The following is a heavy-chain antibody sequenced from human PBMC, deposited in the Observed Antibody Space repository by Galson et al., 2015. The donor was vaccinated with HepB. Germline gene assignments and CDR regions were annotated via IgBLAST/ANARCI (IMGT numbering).Heavy chain of an antibody. D-gene: IGHD1-26*01. CDR1: GFTFSDYA. CDR3: AKDWAIGVGPTDDYYHYYGMDV. CDR2: IYYGGSL. Sequence: SLRLSCAASGFTFSDYAMHWVRQSPGKGLEWVTIIYYGGSLYSDSVKGRFTISRDDSKNTLYLQMNSLRVEDTAMYYCAKDWAIGVGPTDDYYHYYGMDVWGQGTTVTVSS. J-gene: IGHJ6*02. V-gene: IGHV3-30*02.